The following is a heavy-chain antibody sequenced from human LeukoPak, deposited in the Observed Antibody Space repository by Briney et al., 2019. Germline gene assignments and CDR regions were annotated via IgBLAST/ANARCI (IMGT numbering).Heavy chain of an antibody. Sequence: ASVKVSCKASGYTFTGYYMHWVRQAPGQGLEWMGWINPNTDSTNYAQKFQGRVTMTRDTSISTAYMELSRLKSDATAIYYCARIGRNLNWFDPWGQGTLVTVSS. J-gene: IGHJ5*02. CDR3: ARIGRNLNWFDP. CDR2: INPNTDST. CDR1: GYTFTGYY. V-gene: IGHV1-2*02.